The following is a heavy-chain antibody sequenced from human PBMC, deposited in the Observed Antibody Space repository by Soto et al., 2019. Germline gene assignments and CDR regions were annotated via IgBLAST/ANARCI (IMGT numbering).Heavy chain of an antibody. D-gene: IGHD1-1*01. CDR3: ARGRYGDY. CDR2: ISAHNGNT. V-gene: IGHV1-18*01. J-gene: IGHJ4*02. Sequence: QVHLVQSGAEVKKPGASVKVSCKGSGYGFTTYGITWVRQAPGQGLEWMAWISAHNGNTNYAQKLQGRVNLTRNTSTSTAYMELRSLRSDDTAVYYCARGRYGDYWGQGALVTVSS. CDR1: GYGFTTYG.